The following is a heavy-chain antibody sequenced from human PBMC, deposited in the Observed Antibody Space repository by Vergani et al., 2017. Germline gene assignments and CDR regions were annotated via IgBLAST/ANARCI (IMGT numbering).Heavy chain of an antibody. V-gene: IGHV1-46*03. Sequence: QVQLVQSGAEVKKPGASVKVSCKASGYTFTNYFIHWVRQAPGQGLEWMGIINPSGGYTNYPQKFQGRVTVTRDTSTSTVHMDLSSLRSQGTAVYYCAREPPLTGFFDYWGQGTLVTVSS. CDR1: GYTFTNYF. CDR2: INPSGGYT. D-gene: IGHD3-9*01. CDR3: AREPPLTGFFDY. J-gene: IGHJ4*02.